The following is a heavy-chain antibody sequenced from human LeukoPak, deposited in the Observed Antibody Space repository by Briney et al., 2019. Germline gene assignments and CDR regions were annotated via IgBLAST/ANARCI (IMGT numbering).Heavy chain of an antibody. CDR3: ARGGWSRGWFDP. Sequence: PGGSLRLSCAASGFKFSDYYMSWIRQAPGKGLEWISYISMSGSVIQYSDSVKGRFTTSRDNVKNSLHLQMDSLRVDDTAVYYCARGGWSRGWFDPWGQGTLASVSS. J-gene: IGHJ5*02. CDR2: ISMSGSVI. V-gene: IGHV3-11*01. D-gene: IGHD3-22*01. CDR1: GFKFSDYY.